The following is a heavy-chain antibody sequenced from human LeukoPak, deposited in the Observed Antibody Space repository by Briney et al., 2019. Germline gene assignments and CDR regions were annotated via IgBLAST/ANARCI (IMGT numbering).Heavy chain of an antibody. Sequence: GGSLRLSCAASGFTFSSYAMSWVRQSPEKGLELVALINQDGSHKYYVDSLRGRLSVSRDNAKNSVYLQMDSLRAEDTGFYYCARAGDYYFHYWGQGTLVTVSS. D-gene: IGHD4-17*01. J-gene: IGHJ4*02. CDR1: GFTFSSYA. V-gene: IGHV3-7*01. CDR2: INQDGSHK. CDR3: ARAGDYYFHY.